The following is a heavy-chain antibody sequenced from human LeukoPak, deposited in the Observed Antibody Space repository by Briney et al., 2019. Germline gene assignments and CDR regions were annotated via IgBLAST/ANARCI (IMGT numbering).Heavy chain of an antibody. J-gene: IGHJ6*03. CDR3: ARTLMVYAIYYMDV. V-gene: IGHV4-59*01. CDR2: IHYSGST. CDR1: GGSISSYY. Sequence: SETLSLTCTVSGGSISSYYWSWIRQPPGKGLEWIGYIHYSGSTNYNPSLKSRVTISVDTSKNQFSLKLSSVTAADTAVYYCARTLMVYAIYYMDVWGRGTTVTVSS. D-gene: IGHD2-8*01.